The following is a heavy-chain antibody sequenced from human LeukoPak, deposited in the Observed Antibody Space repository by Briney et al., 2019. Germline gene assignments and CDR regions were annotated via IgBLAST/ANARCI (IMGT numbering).Heavy chain of an antibody. CDR2: IYYSGST. CDR3: ARQSTSGWSYFDY. CDR1: GGSISSYY. J-gene: IGHJ4*02. V-gene: IGHV4-59*08. D-gene: IGHD6-19*01. Sequence: SETLSLTCTVSGGSISSYYWSWIRQPPGKGLEWIGYIYYSGSTNYNPPLKSRVTVSVDTSKNQFSLRLRSVTAADTAMYYCARQSTSGWSYFDYWGQGTLVTVSS.